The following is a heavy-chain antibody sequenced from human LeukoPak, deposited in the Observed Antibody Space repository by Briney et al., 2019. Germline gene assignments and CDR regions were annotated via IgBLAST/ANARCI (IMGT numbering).Heavy chain of an antibody. CDR1: GVSFSGNY. D-gene: IGHD2-21*01. CDR3: ARIRCSPGDDSCYNY. Sequence: SETLSLTCGVRGVSFSGNYWRWIRQSPGKGLEWIGGINQTKYTNQNPSLPSRVTIWAGTSVNQLFLTVTAVTAADTDSCDCARIRCSPGDDSCYNYWGRGTLVTVSS. CDR2: INQTKYT. V-gene: IGHV4-34*01. J-gene: IGHJ4*02.